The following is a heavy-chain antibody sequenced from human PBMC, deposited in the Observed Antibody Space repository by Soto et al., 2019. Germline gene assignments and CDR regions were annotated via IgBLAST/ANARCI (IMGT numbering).Heavy chain of an antibody. V-gene: IGHV4-34*01. Sequence: SETLSLTCAVYGGSFSGYYWSWIRQPPGKGLEWIGEINHSGSTNYNPSLKSRVTISVDTSKNQFSLKLSSVTAADTAVYYCSLGPVGSIDYYYGMDVWGQGTTVTVSS. D-gene: IGHD2-15*01. CDR2: INHSGST. CDR3: SLGPVGSIDYYYGMDV. J-gene: IGHJ6*02. CDR1: GGSFSGYY.